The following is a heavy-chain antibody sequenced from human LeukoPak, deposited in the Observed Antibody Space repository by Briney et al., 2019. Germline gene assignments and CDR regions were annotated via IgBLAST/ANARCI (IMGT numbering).Heavy chain of an antibody. CDR3: ATELWCSSTSCPYAFDI. D-gene: IGHD2-2*01. CDR1: RFSFTTTW. J-gene: IGHJ3*02. V-gene: IGHV3-15*01. Sequence: GGSLRLSCAASRFSFTTTWMSWVRQAPGKGLEWVGRIKSKSSSETTEYAAPVKGRFTISRGDSKNTLYLQMNSLKTEDTAIYYCATELWCSSTSCPYAFDIWGQGTMVTVSS. CDR2: IKSKSSSETT.